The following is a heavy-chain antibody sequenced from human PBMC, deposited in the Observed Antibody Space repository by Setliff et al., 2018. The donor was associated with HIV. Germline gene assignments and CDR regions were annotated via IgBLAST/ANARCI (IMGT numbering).Heavy chain of an antibody. CDR3: ARAAAGNTGPFDL. CDR2: INHGRST. J-gene: IGHJ4*02. V-gene: IGHV4-34*01. D-gene: IGHD4-17*01. Sequence: SETLSLTCAVYGESFSGYYWSWIRQPPGRGLEWVGEINHGRSTNYNPSLKSRVTMSVDTSKNQFSLKLTSVTASDTAVYYCARAAAGNTGPFDLWGQGSPVTVSS. CDR1: GESFSGYY.